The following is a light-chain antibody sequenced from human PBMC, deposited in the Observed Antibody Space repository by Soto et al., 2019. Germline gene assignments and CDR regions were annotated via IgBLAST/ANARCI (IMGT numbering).Light chain of an antibody. CDR1: QSISSY. J-gene: IGKJ5*01. Sequence: IQITQYPSSLSASVGDRVAITCRASQSISSYLNWYHQKPGKAPQLLIYGASTLQSGVPSRFSASGSGTHFTLTITSLQPEDFATYYCHHLNSFPIPFGQGTRLEI. CDR3: HHLNSFPIP. CDR2: GAS. V-gene: IGKV1-39*01.